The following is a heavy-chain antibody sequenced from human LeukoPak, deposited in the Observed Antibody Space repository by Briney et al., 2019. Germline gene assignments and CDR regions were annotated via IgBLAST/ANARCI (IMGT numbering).Heavy chain of an antibody. Sequence: GASVKVSCKASGGTFSSYTISWVRQAPGQGLEWMGSIIPILGIANYAQKFQGRVTITADKSTSTAYMELSSLRSEDTAVYYCARDPCGGDCYLNWFDPWGQGTLVTVSS. CDR2: IIPILGIA. V-gene: IGHV1-69*04. CDR3: ARDPCGGDCYLNWFDP. J-gene: IGHJ5*02. CDR1: GGTFSSYT. D-gene: IGHD2-21*02.